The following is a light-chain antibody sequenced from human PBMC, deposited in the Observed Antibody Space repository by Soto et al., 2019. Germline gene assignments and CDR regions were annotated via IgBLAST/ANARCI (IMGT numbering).Light chain of an antibody. CDR2: DAS. V-gene: IGKV1-39*01. Sequence: DIQMTQSPSSLSASVGDRVTITCRSSQSINNYLNWYQQRPVKAPKVLIYDASRLQSGVPSRFSGSGSGTEFTLTISSLQREDFATYYCQQGFSAPPWTFGQGTKVEIK. CDR3: QQGFSAPPWT. J-gene: IGKJ1*01. CDR1: QSINNY.